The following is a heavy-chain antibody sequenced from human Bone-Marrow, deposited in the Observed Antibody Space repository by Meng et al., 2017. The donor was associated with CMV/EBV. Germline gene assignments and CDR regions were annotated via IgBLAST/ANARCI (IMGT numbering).Heavy chain of an antibody. CDR1: GFTFSSYS. CDR2: ISSSSSYI. D-gene: IGHD2-2*02. CDR3: ARGPYCSSTSCYTPYFDY. V-gene: IGHV3-21*01. J-gene: IGHJ4*02. Sequence: GSLRLSCAASGFTFSSYSMNWVRQAPGKGLEWVSSISSSSSYIYYADSVKGRFTISRDNAKNSLYLQMNSLRAEDTAVYYCARGPYCSSTSCYTPYFDYWGQGTLVTVSS.